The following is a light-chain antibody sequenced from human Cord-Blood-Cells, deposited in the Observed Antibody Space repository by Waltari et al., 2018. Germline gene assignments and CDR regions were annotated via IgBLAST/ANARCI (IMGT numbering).Light chain of an antibody. J-gene: IGLJ3*02. V-gene: IGLV2-14*03. Sequence: QSALTQPASVSGSPGQSITISCTGTSSDVGGYHYVSWYQQHPGKAPNRMIYDVSNRPSGVSNRFSGSKSGNTASLTISGLQAEDEADYYCSSYTSSSTWVFGGGTKLTVL. CDR2: DVS. CDR3: SSYTSSSTWV. CDR1: SSDVGGYHY.